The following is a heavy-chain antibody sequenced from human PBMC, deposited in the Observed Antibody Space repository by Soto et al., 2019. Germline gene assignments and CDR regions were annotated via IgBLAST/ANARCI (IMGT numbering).Heavy chain of an antibody. D-gene: IGHD2-15*01. Sequence: QVQLVESGGGVVQPGRSLRLSCAASGFTFSSDAMYWVRQAPGKGLEWVAVISYDGNNKYYADPVKGRFTISRDNSKNTLYLQMNSLRDEDTAVYYCARAGCDGGSCYTLVGLRHGMDVWGQGTTVTVSS. J-gene: IGHJ6*02. CDR1: GFTFSSDA. CDR3: ARAGCDGGSCYTLVGLRHGMDV. CDR2: ISYDGNNK. V-gene: IGHV3-30-3*01.